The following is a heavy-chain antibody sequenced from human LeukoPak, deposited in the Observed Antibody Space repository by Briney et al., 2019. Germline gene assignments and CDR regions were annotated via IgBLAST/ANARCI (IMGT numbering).Heavy chain of an antibody. Sequence: GGSLRLSCVASGFAFSTFAINWVRQAPGKGLEWVSSISSSSTYIYYADSVQGRFTISRDNARNSVFLQMNSLGAEDTAVYYCTRDGSGSGDYWGQGTLVTVSS. J-gene: IGHJ4*02. CDR3: TRDGSGSGDY. CDR1: GFAFSTFA. D-gene: IGHD2-15*01. CDR2: ISSSSTYI. V-gene: IGHV3-21*01.